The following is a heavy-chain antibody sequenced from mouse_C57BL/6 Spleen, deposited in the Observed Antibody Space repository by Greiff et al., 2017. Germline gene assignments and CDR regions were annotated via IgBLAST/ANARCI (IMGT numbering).Heavy chain of an antibody. CDR3: TRIYYYGYWYFDV. D-gene: IGHD1-1*01. Sequence: EVKLQESGGGLVQPGGSMKLSCAASGFTFSDAWMDWVRQSPEKGLEWVAEIRNKANNHATYYAESVKGRFTISRDDSKSSVYLQMNSLRAEDTGIYYCTRIYYYGYWYFDVWGTGTTVTVSS. CDR2: IRNKANNHAT. V-gene: IGHV6-6*01. CDR1: GFTFSDAW. J-gene: IGHJ1*03.